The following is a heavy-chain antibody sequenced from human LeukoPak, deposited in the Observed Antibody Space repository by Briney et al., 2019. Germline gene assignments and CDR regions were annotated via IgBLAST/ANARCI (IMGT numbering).Heavy chain of an antibody. CDR2: IIPILGIA. V-gene: IGHV1-69*04. CDR1: GGTFSSYA. D-gene: IGHD3-10*01. J-gene: IGHJ6*02. Sequence: ASVKVSCKASGGTFSSYAISWVRQAPGQGLEWMGRIIPILGIANYAQKLQGRVTMTTDTSTSTAYMELRSLRSDDTAVYYCARDGNRFGELLVDYYYYGMDVWGQGTTVTVSS. CDR3: ARDGNRFGELLVDYYYYGMDV.